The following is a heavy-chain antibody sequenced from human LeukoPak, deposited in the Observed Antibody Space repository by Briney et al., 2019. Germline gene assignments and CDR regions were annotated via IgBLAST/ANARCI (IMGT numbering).Heavy chain of an antibody. V-gene: IGHV3-23*01. Sequence: GGSLRLSCAASGFTFNNYDITWVRQAPGKELEWVSVSALTHGGYTTYYADSVKGRFTVSRDNSKSTLYLQMNSLRGDDTAVYYCAKVGEYYGSGSLNWFDSWGQGTLVTVSS. CDR3: AKVGEYYGSGSLNWFDS. J-gene: IGHJ5*01. CDR2: LTHGGYTT. D-gene: IGHD3-10*01. CDR1: GFTFNNYD.